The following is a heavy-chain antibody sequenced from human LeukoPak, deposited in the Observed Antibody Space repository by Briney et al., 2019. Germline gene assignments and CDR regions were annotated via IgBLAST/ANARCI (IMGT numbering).Heavy chain of an antibody. J-gene: IGHJ3*02. Sequence: PSETLSLTCTVSGGSISSFYWSWIRQPPGKGLEWIGYIYYSGSTNYNPSLKSRVTISVDTSKNQFSLKLSSVTAADTAVYYCARPRGGYDAFDIWGQGTMVTVSS. CDR3: ARPRGGYDAFDI. CDR1: GGSISSFY. V-gene: IGHV4-59*01. D-gene: IGHD3-16*01. CDR2: IYYSGST.